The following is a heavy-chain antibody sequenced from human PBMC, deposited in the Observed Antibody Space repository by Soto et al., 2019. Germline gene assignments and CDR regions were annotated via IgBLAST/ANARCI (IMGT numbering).Heavy chain of an antibody. D-gene: IGHD3-3*01. Sequence: QVQLQESGPGLVKPSETLSLTCTVSGGSVSSGGYYWGWIRQPPGEGLEWIGYIYYSGSTNENPTHNSRVTISEDTHKNQFSLNLSSVTAADTAVYCCARDFSRLGLHLDWGQGTLGTVSP. CDR1: GGSVSSGGYY. J-gene: IGHJ4*02. CDR3: ARDFSRLGLHLD. V-gene: IGHV4-61*08. CDR2: IYYSGST.